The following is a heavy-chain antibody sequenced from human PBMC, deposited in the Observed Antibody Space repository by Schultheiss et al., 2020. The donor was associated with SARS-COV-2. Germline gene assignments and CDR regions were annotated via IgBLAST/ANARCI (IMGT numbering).Heavy chain of an antibody. CDR2: ISGSGGST. CDR3: AKENYDFWSGYYLGYYYYGMDV. V-gene: IGHV3-23*01. D-gene: IGHD3-3*01. J-gene: IGHJ6*02. CDR1: GFTFSSYA. Sequence: SCAASGFTFSSYAMSWVRQAPGKGLEWVSAISGSGGSTYYADSVKGRFTISRDNSKNTLYLQMNSLRAEDTAVYYCAKENYDFWSGYYLGYYYYGMDVWGQGTTVTVSS.